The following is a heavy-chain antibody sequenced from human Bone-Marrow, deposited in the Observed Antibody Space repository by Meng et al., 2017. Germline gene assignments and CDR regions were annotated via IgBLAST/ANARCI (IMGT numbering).Heavy chain of an antibody. CDR3: AKDKCSSTSCYFDY. D-gene: IGHD2-2*01. Sequence: GESLKISCAASGFTFSSYAMSWVRQAPGKGLEWVSAISGSDDRTFYADSVKGRFTFSRDISKSTLYLQMNSLRVEDTALYYCAKDKCSSTSCYFDYWGRGTLVTVSS. CDR2: ISGSDDRT. J-gene: IGHJ4*02. CDR1: GFTFSSYA. V-gene: IGHV3-23*01.